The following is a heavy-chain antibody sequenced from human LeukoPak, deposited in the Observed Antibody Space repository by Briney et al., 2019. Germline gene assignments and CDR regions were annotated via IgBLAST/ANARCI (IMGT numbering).Heavy chain of an antibody. Sequence: SETLSLTCTVSGGSISSYYWSWIRQPPGKGLEWIGYIYYSGSTNYNPSLKSRVTISVDTSKNQFSLKLSSVTAADTAVYYCARVTVVDYYYYYGMDVWGQGTTVTVSS. CDR3: ARVTVVDYYYYYGMDV. CDR1: GGSISSYY. D-gene: IGHD4-23*01. V-gene: IGHV4-59*01. J-gene: IGHJ6*02. CDR2: IYYSGST.